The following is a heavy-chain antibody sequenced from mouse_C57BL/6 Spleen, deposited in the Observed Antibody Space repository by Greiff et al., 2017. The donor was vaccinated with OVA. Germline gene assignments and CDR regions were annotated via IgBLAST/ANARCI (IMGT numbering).Heavy chain of an antibody. CDR3: AIRDYYDYDSWFAY. Sequence: QVQLQQPGAELVRPGSSVKLSCKASGYTFTSYWMHWVKQRPIQGLEWIGNIDPSDSETHYNQKFKDKATLTVDKSSSTAYMQLSSLTSEDSAVYYCAIRDYYDYDSWFAYWGQGTLVTVSA. D-gene: IGHD2-4*01. CDR1: GYTFTSYW. J-gene: IGHJ3*01. V-gene: IGHV1-52*01. CDR2: IDPSDSET.